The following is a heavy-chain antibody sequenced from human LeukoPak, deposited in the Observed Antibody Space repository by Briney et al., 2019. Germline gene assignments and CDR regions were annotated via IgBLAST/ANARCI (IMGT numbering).Heavy chain of an antibody. CDR1: GYTFTSYA. J-gene: IGHJ4*02. CDR3: AREGLYSSSPFDY. CDR2: INAGNGNT. D-gene: IGHD6-13*01. V-gene: IGHV1-3*01. Sequence: ASVKVSCKASGYTFTSYAMHWVRQAPGQRLEWMGWINAGNGNTKHSQKFQGRVTITRDTSASTAYMELSSLRSEDTAVYYCAREGLYSSSPFDYWGQGTLVTVSS.